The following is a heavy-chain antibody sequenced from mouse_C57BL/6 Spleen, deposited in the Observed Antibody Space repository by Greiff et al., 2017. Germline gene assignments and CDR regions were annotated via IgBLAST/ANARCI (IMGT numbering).Heavy chain of an antibody. CDR3: ASMYYGSSSYWYFDV. Sequence: EVQLQQSVAELVRPGASVKLSCTASGFNIKNTYMHWVKQRPEQGLEWIGRIDPANGNTKYAPKFQGKATITADTSSNTAYLQLSSLTSEDTAIYYCASMYYGSSSYWYFDVGGTGTTVTVSS. J-gene: IGHJ1*03. V-gene: IGHV14-3*01. CDR1: GFNIKNTY. CDR2: IDPANGNT. D-gene: IGHD1-1*01.